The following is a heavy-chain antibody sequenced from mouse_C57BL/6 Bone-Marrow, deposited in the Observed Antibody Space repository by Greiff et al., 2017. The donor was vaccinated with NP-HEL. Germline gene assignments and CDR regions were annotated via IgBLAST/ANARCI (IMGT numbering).Heavy chain of an antibody. J-gene: IGHJ2*01. CDR1: GYTFTSYG. Sequence: QVQLKESGAELARPGASVKLSCKASGYTFTSYGISWVKQRTGQGLEWIGEIYPRSGNTYYNEKFKGKATLTADKSSSTAYMELRSLTSEDSAVYFCARARGSCPFDYWGQGTTLTVSS. CDR3: ARARGSCPFDY. CDR2: IYPRSGNT. V-gene: IGHV1-81*01.